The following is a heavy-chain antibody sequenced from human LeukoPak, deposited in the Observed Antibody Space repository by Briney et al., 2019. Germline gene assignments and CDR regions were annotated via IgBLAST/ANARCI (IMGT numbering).Heavy chain of an antibody. CDR3: ARETISNWFDP. CDR1: GGSISSYY. J-gene: IGHJ5*02. V-gene: IGHV4-59*01. Sequence: PSETLSLTCTVSGGSISSYYWSWIRQPPGKGLEWTGYIYYSGSTNYNPSLKSRVTTSVDTSKNQFSLKLSSVTAADTAVYYCARETISNWFDPWGQGTLVTVSS. D-gene: IGHD3-9*01. CDR2: IYYSGST.